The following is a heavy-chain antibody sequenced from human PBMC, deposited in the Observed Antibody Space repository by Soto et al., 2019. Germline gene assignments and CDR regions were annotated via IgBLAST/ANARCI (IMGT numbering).Heavy chain of an antibody. CDR1: GFTFSSYS. D-gene: IGHD3-10*01. J-gene: IGHJ5*02. Sequence: GGSLRLSCAASGFTFSSYSMNWVRQAPGKGLEWVSYISSSSSTIYYADSVKGRFTISRDNAKNQLSLRLNSATAADTAMYYCARGGRDTLVRGVYNWFDPWGQGTLVTVSS. V-gene: IGHV3-48*01. CDR3: ARGGRDTLVRGVYNWFDP. CDR2: ISSSSSTI.